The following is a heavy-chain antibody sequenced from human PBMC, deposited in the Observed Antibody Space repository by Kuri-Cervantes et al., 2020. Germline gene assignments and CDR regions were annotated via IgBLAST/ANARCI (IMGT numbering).Heavy chain of an antibody. CDR2: IIPIFGTA. CDR3: ASTDYYDSSGYSPIDY. CDR1: GGTFSSYA. Sequence: SVKVSCKASGGTFSSYAISWVRQAPGQGLEWMGGIIPIFGTANYAQKVQGRVTITADESTSTAYMELSSLRSEDTAVYYCASTDYYDSSGYSPIDYWGQGTLVTVSS. V-gene: IGHV1-69*13. J-gene: IGHJ4*02. D-gene: IGHD3-22*01.